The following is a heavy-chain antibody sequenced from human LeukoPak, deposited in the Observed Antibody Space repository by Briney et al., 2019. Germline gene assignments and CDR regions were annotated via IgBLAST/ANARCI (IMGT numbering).Heavy chain of an antibody. CDR1: GGTFSSYA. Sequence: ASVKVSCKASGGTFSSYAISWVRQAPGQGLEWMGGIIPIFGTANYAQKFQGRDTITADESTSTAYMELSRLRSEDTAVYYCASSLGGDYSNYVFDFWGQGTLVTVSS. D-gene: IGHD4-11*01. CDR2: IIPIFGTA. V-gene: IGHV1-69*13. CDR3: ASSLGGDYSNYVFDF. J-gene: IGHJ4*02.